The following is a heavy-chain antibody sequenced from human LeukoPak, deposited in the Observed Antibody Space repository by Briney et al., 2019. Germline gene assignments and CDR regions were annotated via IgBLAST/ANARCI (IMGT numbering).Heavy chain of an antibody. Sequence: GGSLRLSCAASGFTFSSYGMHWVRQAPGKGLEWVAVISYDGSNKYYADSVKGRFTISRDNSKNTLYLQMNSLRAEDTAVYYCARAGSSGLDAFDIWGQGTMVTVSS. CDR3: ARAGSSGLDAFDI. V-gene: IGHV3-30*03. D-gene: IGHD3-22*01. J-gene: IGHJ3*02. CDR1: GFTFSSYG. CDR2: ISYDGSNK.